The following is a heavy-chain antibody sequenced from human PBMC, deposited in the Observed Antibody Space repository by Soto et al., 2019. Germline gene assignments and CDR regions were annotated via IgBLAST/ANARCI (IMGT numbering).Heavy chain of an antibody. J-gene: IGHJ6*02. V-gene: IGHV1-18*01. Sequence: QVQLVQSGAEVKNPGASVKVSCKASGYRFISYGIGWVRQAPGQGLEWMGWINAYNGNTNYAQNLQGRVTLTTDTSTSTAYMELRSLRSNDTAVYYCAMVDVYVTPSPQDVWGQGTTVTVSS. CDR3: AMVDVYVTPSPQDV. CDR1: GYRFISYG. CDR2: INAYNGNT. D-gene: IGHD3-16*01.